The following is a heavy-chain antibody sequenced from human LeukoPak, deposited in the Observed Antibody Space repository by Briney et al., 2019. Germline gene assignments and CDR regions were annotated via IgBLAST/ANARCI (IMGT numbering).Heavy chain of an antibody. J-gene: IGHJ4*02. Sequence: GRSLRLSCTASGFTLNSYAMHWVRQAPGKGLEWVAVISYDGNNEYYADSVKGRFTISRDNSRHTLSLQMNSLRGEDTAVYYCARDLYRISGAGPEFWREGTLVTVSS. CDR2: ISYDGNNE. D-gene: IGHD6-13*01. CDR3: ARDLYRISGAGPEF. V-gene: IGHV3-30*04. CDR1: GFTLNSYA.